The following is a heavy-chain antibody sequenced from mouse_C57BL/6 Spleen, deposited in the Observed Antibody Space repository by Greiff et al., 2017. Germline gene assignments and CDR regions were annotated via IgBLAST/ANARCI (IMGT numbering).Heavy chain of an antibody. CDR2: FYPGSGSI. CDR1: GYTFTEYT. J-gene: IGHJ2*01. V-gene: IGHV1-62-2*01. D-gene: IGHD1-1*01. CDR3: ARHGITTVVAAGYFDY. Sequence: QVQLQQSGAELVKPGASVKLSCTASGYTFTEYTIHWVKQRSGQGLEWIGWFYPGSGSIKYNEKFKDKATLTADKSSSTVYMELSRLTSEDSAVYCCARHGITTVVAAGYFDYWGQGTTLTVSS.